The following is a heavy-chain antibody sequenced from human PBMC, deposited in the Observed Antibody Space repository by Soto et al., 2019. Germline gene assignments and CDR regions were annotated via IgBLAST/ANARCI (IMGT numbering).Heavy chain of an antibody. CDR1: GYTFTSYY. J-gene: IGHJ4*02. D-gene: IGHD2-15*01. V-gene: IGHV1-46*01. CDR2: INPSGGST. Sequence: ASVKVSCKASGYTFTSYYMHWVRQAPGQGLEWMGIINPSGGSTSYAQKFQGRVTMTRDTSTSTVYMELSSLRSEDTAVYYCARAAYCSGGSCADFDYWGQGALVTVS. CDR3: ARAAYCSGGSCADFDY.